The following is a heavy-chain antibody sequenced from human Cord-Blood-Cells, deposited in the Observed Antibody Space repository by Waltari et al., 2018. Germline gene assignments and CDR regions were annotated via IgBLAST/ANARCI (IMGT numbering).Heavy chain of an antibody. CDR1: GGSSSGYY. CDR3: ARGKSGSYYWFDP. J-gene: IGHJ5*02. Sequence: QVQLQQWGAGLLKPSETLSLTCAVHGGSSSGYYWSWIRQPPGKGLEWIGEINHSGSTNYNPSLKSRVTISVDTSKNQFSLKLSSVTAADTAVYYCARGKSGSYYWFDPWGQGTLVTVSS. V-gene: IGHV4-34*01. CDR2: INHSGST. D-gene: IGHD1-26*01.